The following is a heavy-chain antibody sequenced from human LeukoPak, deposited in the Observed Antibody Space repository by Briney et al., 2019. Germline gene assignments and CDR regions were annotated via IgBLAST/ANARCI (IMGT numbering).Heavy chain of an antibody. D-gene: IGHD2-8*01. V-gene: IGHV1-18*01. CDR2: ISAYNGNT. J-gene: IGHJ4*02. CDR3: ARDGNFNVYCTNGVCFFDY. CDR1: GYTFTSYG. Sequence: ASVKVSCKASGYTFTSYGISWVRQAPGQGLEWMGWISAYNGNTNYAQKLQGRVTMTTDTSTSTAYMELRSLRSDDTAVYYCARDGNFNVYCTNGVCFFDYWGQGTLVTVSS.